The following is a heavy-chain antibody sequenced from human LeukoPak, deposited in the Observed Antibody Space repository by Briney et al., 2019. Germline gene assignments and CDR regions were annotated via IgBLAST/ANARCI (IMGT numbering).Heavy chain of an antibody. CDR3: AKDLSYSGYDYSYYFDY. D-gene: IGHD5-12*01. Sequence: GGSLRLSCAASGFTFSSYSMNWVRQAPGKGLEWVSSISSSSSYIYYADSVKGRFTISRDNSKNMLYLQMNSLRAEDTAVYYCAKDLSYSGYDYSYYFDYWGQGTLVTVSS. CDR2: ISSSSSYI. CDR1: GFTFSSYS. J-gene: IGHJ4*02. V-gene: IGHV3-21*04.